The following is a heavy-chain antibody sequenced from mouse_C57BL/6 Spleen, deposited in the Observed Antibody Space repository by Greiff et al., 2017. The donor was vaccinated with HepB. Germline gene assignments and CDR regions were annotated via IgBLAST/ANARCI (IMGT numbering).Heavy chain of an antibody. V-gene: IGHV1-61*01. CDR1: GYTFTSYW. CDR2: IYPADSET. D-gene: IGHD1-1*01. J-gene: IGHJ2*01. Sequence: QVQLQQPGAELVRPGSSVKLSCKASGYTFTSYWMDWVKQRPGQGLEWIGNIYPADSETHYNQKFKDKATLTVDKSSSTAYMQLSSLTSEDSAVYCCARSGDYGSSLDYWGQGTTLTVSS. CDR3: ARSGDYGSSLDY.